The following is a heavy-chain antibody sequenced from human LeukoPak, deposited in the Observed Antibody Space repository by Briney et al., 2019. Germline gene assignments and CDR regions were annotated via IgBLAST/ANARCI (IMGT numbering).Heavy chain of an antibody. CDR3: ARDRYSYGDFDY. V-gene: IGHV1-69*13. D-gene: IGHD5-18*01. CDR2: IIPIFGTA. CDR1: GGTFSSYA. J-gene: IGHJ4*02. Sequence: ASVKVSCKASGGTFSSYAISWVRQAPGQGLEWMGGIIPIFGTANYAQKFQGRVTITADESTSTAYMELSSLRSEDTAVYYCARDRYSYGDFDYWGQGPLVTVSS.